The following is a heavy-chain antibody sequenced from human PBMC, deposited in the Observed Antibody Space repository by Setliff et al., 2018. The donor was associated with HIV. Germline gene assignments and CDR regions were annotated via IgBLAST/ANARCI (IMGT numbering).Heavy chain of an antibody. CDR1: GGSISSGNYF. CDR2: IYTSGST. J-gene: IGHJ5*02. V-gene: IGHV4-61*02. CDR3: ARGTGYYYDSSGSNCFDP. Sequence: SETLSLTCTVSGGSISSGNYFWNWIRQPAGKGLEWIGRIYTSGSTHYNPSLEGRVTMSVDTSKNQFSLKLSSVTAADTAVYYCARGTGYYYDSSGSNCFDPWGQGTLVTVSS. D-gene: IGHD3-22*01.